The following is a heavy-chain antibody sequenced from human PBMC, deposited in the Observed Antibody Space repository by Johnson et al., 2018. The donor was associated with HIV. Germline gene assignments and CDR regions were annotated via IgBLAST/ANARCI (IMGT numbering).Heavy chain of an antibody. V-gene: IGHV3-33*01. D-gene: IGHD6-13*01. CDR2: MWYDGSKK. CDR3: ARCIWGSSLIDVCDI. Sequence: QVQLVESGGGVVQPGRSLRLTCEAAGFTFSNYGMHWVRQAPGKGLDWVASMWYDGSKKYYADSVKGRFTISRDNSKNTLYLQLNSLRAEDTAVYYCARCIWGSSLIDVCDIWGQGTMVTVSS. J-gene: IGHJ3*02. CDR1: GFTFSNYG.